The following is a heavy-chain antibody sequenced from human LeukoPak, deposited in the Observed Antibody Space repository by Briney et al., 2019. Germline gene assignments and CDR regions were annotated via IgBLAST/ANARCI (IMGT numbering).Heavy chain of an antibody. D-gene: IGHD2-21*02. CDR2: ISYDGSNK. CDR1: GFTFSSYA. Sequence: GRSLRLSCAASGFTFSSYAMHWVHQAPGKGLEWVAVISYDGSNKYYADSVKGRFTISRDNSKNTLYLQMNSLRAEDTAVYYCAKDSRVVVTAIPLDYWGQGTLVTVSS. V-gene: IGHV3-30*04. J-gene: IGHJ4*02. CDR3: AKDSRVVVTAIPLDY.